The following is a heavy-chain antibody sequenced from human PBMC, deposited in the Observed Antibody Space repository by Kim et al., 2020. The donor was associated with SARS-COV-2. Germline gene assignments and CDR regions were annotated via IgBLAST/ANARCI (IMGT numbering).Heavy chain of an antibody. D-gene: IGHD6-13*01. CDR3: AREPPSRWQQLLRFDS. CDR1: GFTFTDYL. V-gene: IGHV1-2*02. J-gene: IGHJ5*01. CDR2: ISPTSGVT. Sequence: ASVKVSCKTSGFTFTDYLIHWVRQAPGQGLEWMGWISPTSGVTTYAQKFQGRVTMTIDTSVSSAFLELNSLTSDDTSFYFCAREPPSRWQQLLRFDSWGQGTLVIVSS.